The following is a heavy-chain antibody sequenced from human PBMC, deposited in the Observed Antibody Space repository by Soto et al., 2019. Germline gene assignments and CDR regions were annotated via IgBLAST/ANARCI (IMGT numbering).Heavy chain of an antibody. CDR2: INPNSGGT. V-gene: IGHV1-2*04. CDR1: GYTFTGYY. Sequence: ASVKVSCKASGYTFTGYYMHWVRQAPGQGLEWMGWINPNSGGTNYAQKFQGWVTMTRDTSISTAYMELSRLRSDDTAGYYCARELLLGGDSSSPFYDAFDIWGQGTMVTVSS. J-gene: IGHJ3*02. D-gene: IGHD6-6*01. CDR3: ARELLLGGDSSSPFYDAFDI.